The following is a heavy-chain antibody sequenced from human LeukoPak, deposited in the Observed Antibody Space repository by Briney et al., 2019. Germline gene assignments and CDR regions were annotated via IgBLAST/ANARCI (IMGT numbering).Heavy chain of an antibody. V-gene: IGHV4-39*01. D-gene: IGHD3-22*01. CDR3: ASYYGNYYYYYMDV. CDR1: GGSISSSSYY. Sequence: SETLSLTWTGSGGSISSSSYYWGLIRQPPGKGLKWIGSIYYSGSTYYKPSLKSRVTMSVDTSKNQLSLKLGSVTAADTAVYYCASYYGNYYYYYMDVWGKGTAVTISS. J-gene: IGHJ6*03. CDR2: IYYSGST.